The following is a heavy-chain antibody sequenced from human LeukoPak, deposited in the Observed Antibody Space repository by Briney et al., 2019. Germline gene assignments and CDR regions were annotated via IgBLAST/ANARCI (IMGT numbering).Heavy chain of an antibody. J-gene: IGHJ3*02. D-gene: IGHD3-10*01. CDR1: GFTFSSYS. CDR3: AGDLYLRLLVPAGVAFDI. Sequence: GGSLRLSCAASGFTFSSYSMNWVRQAPGKGLEWVSSISSSSSYIYYADSVKGRFTISRDNAKISLYLQMNSLRAEDTAVYYCAGDLYLRLLVPAGVAFDIWGQGTMVTVSS. V-gene: IGHV3-21*01. CDR2: ISSSSSYI.